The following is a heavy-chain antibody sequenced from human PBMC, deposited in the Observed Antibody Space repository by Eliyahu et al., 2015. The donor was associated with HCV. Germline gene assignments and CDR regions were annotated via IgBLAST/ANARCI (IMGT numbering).Heavy chain of an antibody. CDR1: EYPLSEVS. D-gene: IGHD2-21*01. CDR2: YVAQAGET. J-gene: IGHJ4*02. CDR3: APTSGDAHHWRGISFDF. Sequence: QVQVEQSGAEVTKPGASLKVSCKPTEYPLSEVSMQWVRQFPGGRLEWMGGYVAQAGETIYAQRFQGRLTLTADRTTNTAFLELSGLTSEDTAVYYCAPTSGDAHHWRGISFDFWGQGTMVTVSS. V-gene: IGHV1-24*01.